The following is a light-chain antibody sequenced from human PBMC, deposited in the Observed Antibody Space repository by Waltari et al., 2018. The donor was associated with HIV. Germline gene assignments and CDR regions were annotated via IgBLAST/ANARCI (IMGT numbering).Light chain of an antibody. CDR2: DVS. Sequence: QSALTQHASVSGSPGQSVTVSCSGSGKALGAFDYVSWFQQHPDKAPQLIIFDVSKRPSGISDRFSASKSGNTASLTISGLQPEDEADYFSCSYTSSDTWVFGGGTKVTVL. J-gene: IGLJ3*02. CDR1: GKALGAFDY. CDR3: CSYTSSDTWV. V-gene: IGLV2-14*03.